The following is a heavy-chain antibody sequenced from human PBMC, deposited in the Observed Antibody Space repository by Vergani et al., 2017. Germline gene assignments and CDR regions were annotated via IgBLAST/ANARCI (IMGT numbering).Heavy chain of an antibody. J-gene: IGHJ3*01. CDR1: GFTFIMHA. V-gene: IGHV3-23*01. Sequence: EVQLLESGGDLVQPGGSLRLSCAASGFTFIMHAMSWVRQAPGKGLEWVSSVSGSSSTPYYADSVKGRFIISRDNSKNALYLDMSSLRAEDTAVYYCVRDVRVSRTWGQGTLVAVSS. CDR3: VRDVRVSRT. CDR2: VSGSSSTP.